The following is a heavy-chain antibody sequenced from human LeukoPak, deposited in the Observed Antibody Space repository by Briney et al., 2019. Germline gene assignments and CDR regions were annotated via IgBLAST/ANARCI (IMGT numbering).Heavy chain of an antibody. CDR1: GGSISSSSYY. Sequence: SETLSLTCTVSGGSISSSSYYWGWIRQPPGKGLEWIGSIYYSGSTYYNPSLESRVTISVDTSKNQFSLKLSSVTAADTAVYYCARGRSGYDSHWGQGTLVTVSS. D-gene: IGHD5-12*01. J-gene: IGHJ4*02. V-gene: IGHV4-39*01. CDR3: ARGRSGYDSH. CDR2: IYYSGST.